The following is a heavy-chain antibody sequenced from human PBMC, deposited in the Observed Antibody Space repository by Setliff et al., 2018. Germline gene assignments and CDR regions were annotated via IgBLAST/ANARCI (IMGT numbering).Heavy chain of an antibody. J-gene: IGHJ3*01. CDR3: ARGDFHGVTNL. CDR2: ISSSSSTI. Sequence: GGSLRLSCAASGFTFSSYSMNWVRQAPGKGLEWVSYISSSSSTIYYADSVKGRFIISRDNSKNTLYLQMNSLRAEDTAVYYCARGDFHGVTNLWGQGTMVTVSS. CDR1: GFTFSSYS. D-gene: IGHD4-4*01. V-gene: IGHV3-48*01.